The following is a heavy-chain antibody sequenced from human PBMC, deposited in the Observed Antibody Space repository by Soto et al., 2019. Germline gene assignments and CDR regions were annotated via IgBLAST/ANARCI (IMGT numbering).Heavy chain of an antibody. J-gene: IGHJ5*02. D-gene: IGHD1-26*01. CDR3: ARASGSYEGWFDP. Sequence: QVQLVQSGAEVKKPGASVKVSCKASGYTFTSYYMHWVRQAPGQGLEWMGIINPSGGSTRYAQKFQGRVTMTRDTSTSTVYMELSSLRSEDTAVYYCARASGSYEGWFDPWGQGTLVTVSS. V-gene: IGHV1-46*03. CDR2: INPSGGST. CDR1: GYTFTSYY.